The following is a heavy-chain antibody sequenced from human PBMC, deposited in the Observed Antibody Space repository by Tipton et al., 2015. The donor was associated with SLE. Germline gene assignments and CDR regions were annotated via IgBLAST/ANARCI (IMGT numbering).Heavy chain of an antibody. CDR2: FSDGGSST. CDR3: ARIHYYGSGSRDY. V-gene: IGHV3-23*01. J-gene: IGHJ4*02. Sequence: SLRLSCAASGFTFSKYGMSWVRQAPGKGLEWVSGFSDGGSSTYYADSVKGRFTISRDNAKDTLYLQMNSLRAEDTAVYYCARIHYYGSGSRDYWGQGTLVTVSS. CDR1: GFTFSKYG. D-gene: IGHD3-10*01.